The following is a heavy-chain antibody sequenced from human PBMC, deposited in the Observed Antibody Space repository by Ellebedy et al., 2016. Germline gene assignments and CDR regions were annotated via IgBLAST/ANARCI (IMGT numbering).Heavy chain of an antibody. V-gene: IGHV3-53*01. CDR1: GFTVSSNY. J-gene: IGHJ4*02. Sequence: GGSLRLSCAASGFTVSSNYMSWVRQAPGKGLEWVSVIYSGGSTYYADSVKGRFTISRDNAKNSLYLQMNSLRDEDTAVYYCARDWEDIVATITLDYWGQGTLVTVSS. CDR3: ARDWEDIVATITLDY. D-gene: IGHD5-12*01. CDR2: IYSGGST.